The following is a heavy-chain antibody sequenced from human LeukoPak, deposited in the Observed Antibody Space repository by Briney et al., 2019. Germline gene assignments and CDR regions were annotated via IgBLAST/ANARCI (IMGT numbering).Heavy chain of an antibody. CDR2: ISAYIGNT. CDR1: GYTFTSDG. J-gene: IGHJ6*03. D-gene: IGHD3-3*01. Sequence: ASVKGSSKASGYTFTSDGISWVRQAPGQGLEGMGWISAYIGNTNYAQKLQRRVTMTTDTSTSTAYMELRSLRSDDTAVYYCARAGIRFLEWLPRIHYMDVWGRGTTVTVSS. V-gene: IGHV1-18*01. CDR3: ARAGIRFLEWLPRIHYMDV.